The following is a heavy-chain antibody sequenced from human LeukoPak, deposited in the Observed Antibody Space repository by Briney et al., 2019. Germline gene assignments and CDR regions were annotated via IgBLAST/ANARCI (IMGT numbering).Heavy chain of an antibody. V-gene: IGHV1-8*01. CDR1: GYTFTSYD. CDR2: MNPNSGNT. J-gene: IGHJ4*02. D-gene: IGHD6-19*01. Sequence: ASVKVSCKASGYTFTSYDINWVRQATGQGLEWMGWMNPNSGNTGYAQKFQGRGTMTRNTSISTAYMELRTLRSDDTAVYYCARDLGIAVAGNDYWGQGTLVTVSS. CDR3: ARDLGIAVAGNDY.